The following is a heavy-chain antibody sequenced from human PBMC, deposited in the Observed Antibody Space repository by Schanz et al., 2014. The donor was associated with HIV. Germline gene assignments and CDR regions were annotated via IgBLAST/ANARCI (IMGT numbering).Heavy chain of an antibody. CDR2: IWYDGSNK. J-gene: IGHJ6*02. CDR3: ARDLLGGSDGYYYYYGMDV. D-gene: IGHD1-26*01. V-gene: IGHV3-33*01. CDR1: GFTFSSYG. Sequence: VQLVESGGGVVQPGRSLRLSCAASGFTFSSYGMHWVRQAPGKGLEWVAVIWYDGSNKYYADSVKGRFTISRDNSKKTLYLQMNSLRAEDTAVYYCARDLLGGSDGYYYYYGMDVWGQGTTVTVSS.